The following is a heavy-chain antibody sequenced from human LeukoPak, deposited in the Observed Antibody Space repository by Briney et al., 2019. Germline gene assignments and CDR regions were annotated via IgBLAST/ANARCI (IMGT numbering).Heavy chain of an antibody. CDR1: GFTFSSYP. J-gene: IGHJ4*02. D-gene: IGHD6-19*01. V-gene: IGHV3-23*01. Sequence: PGGSLRLSCAASGFTFSSYPMSWVRQAPGKGLEWVSAISGSGGSTYYADSVKGRFTISRDNAKNSLYLQMNSLRAGDTAVYYCARRVYNSGWYIDYWGQGTLVTVSS. CDR3: ARRVYNSGWYIDY. CDR2: ISGSGGST.